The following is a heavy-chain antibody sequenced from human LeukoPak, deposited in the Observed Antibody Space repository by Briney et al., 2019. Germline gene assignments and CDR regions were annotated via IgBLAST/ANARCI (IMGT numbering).Heavy chain of an antibody. CDR1: GGSISSSSYY. CDR2: IYYSGST. J-gene: IGHJ6*02. CDR3: ARDTYYYGMDV. Sequence: SETLSLTCTVSGGSISSSSYYWGWIRQPPGKGLEWIGSIYYSGSTYYNPSLKSRVTISVDTSKNQFSLKLSSVTAADTAVYYCARDTYYYGMDVWGQGTTVTVSS. V-gene: IGHV4-39*02.